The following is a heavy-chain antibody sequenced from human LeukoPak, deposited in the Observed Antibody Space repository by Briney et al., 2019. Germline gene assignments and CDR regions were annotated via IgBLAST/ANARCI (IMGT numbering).Heavy chain of an antibody. CDR2: ISYDGSNK. D-gene: IGHD6-13*01. Sequence: PGGSLRLSCAASGFTFSSYGMHWVRQAPGKGLEWGAVISYDGSNKYYADSVKGRFTISRDNSKNTLYLQMNSLRAEDTAVYYCAKEELGIAAAGPFDYWGQGTLVTVSS. J-gene: IGHJ4*02. CDR3: AKEELGIAAAGPFDY. V-gene: IGHV3-30*18. CDR1: GFTFSSYG.